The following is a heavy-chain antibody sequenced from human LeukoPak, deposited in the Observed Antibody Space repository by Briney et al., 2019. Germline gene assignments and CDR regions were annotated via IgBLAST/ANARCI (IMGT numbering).Heavy chain of an antibody. V-gene: IGHV4-59*01. CDR1: GGSIRSYY. CDR3: ARVYYSDSYDYWYFDL. CDR2: IYYSGST. Sequence: SETLSLTCTVSGGSIRSYYWSWIRQPPGKGLEWIAYIYYSGSTNYNPSLKSRVTISVDTSKNQFSLKLSSVTAADTAVYYCARVYYSDSYDYWYFDLWGRGTLVTVSS. J-gene: IGHJ2*01. D-gene: IGHD6-13*01.